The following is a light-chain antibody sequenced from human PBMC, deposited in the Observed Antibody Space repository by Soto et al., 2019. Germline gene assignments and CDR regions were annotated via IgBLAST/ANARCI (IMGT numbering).Light chain of an antibody. CDR2: DAS. CDR3: QEYNSYGT. CDR1: QSISRW. Sequence: DIDMTPSPSTPSPSLADMVTIPSRASQSISRWLAWYQHKPGKAPKLMIYDASSLESGVQSRFSGSGSGTEFSLTIRSLQPDDFATYYCQEYNSYGTFGQGTKVDIK. V-gene: IGKV1-5*01. J-gene: IGKJ1*01.